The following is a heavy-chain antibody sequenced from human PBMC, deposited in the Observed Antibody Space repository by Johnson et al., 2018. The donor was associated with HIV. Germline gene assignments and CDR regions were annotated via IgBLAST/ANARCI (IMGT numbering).Heavy chain of an antibody. V-gene: IGHV3-7*05. Sequence: MLLVESGGGLVQPGGSLRLSCAASGFIFSVYWMSWVRQAPGKGLEWVANIKQDGSEKYYVYSVKGRFTISRDNAKNSLYLQMNSLRAEDTAVYYCATFGGGSFHAFDIWGQGTMVTVSS. CDR2: IKQDGSEK. D-gene: IGHD1-26*01. CDR3: ATFGGGSFHAFDI. J-gene: IGHJ3*02. CDR1: GFIFSVYW.